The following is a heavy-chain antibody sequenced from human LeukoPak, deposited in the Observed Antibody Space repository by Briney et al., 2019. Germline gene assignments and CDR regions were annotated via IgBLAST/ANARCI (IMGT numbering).Heavy chain of an antibody. CDR1: GFTFDAYA. Sequence: SLRLSCAASGFTFDAYAMHWVRQAPGKGLEWVSGISWNSGSIGYADSVRGRFTISRDNAKNSLYLQMNSLRAEDTALYYCAKDSGSGSYSHDAFDIWGQGTMVTVSS. J-gene: IGHJ3*02. CDR3: AKDSGSGSYSHDAFDI. CDR2: ISWNSGSI. V-gene: IGHV3-9*01. D-gene: IGHD3-10*01.